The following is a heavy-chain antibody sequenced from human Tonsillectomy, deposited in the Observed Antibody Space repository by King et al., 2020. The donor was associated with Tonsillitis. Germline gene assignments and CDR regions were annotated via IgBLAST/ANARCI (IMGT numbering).Heavy chain of an antibody. V-gene: IGHV4-39*01. CDR1: GGSVRSSSYF. D-gene: IGHD2-2*01. CDR3: ARRCSTTTCYDAFDI. J-gene: IGHJ3*02. Sequence: QLQESGPGLVKPSETLSLTCTVSGGSVRSSSYFLGWIRQPPGKGLEWMSKIYYSGSTYYNASLKSRVTISEDPSKNKISLRLAAVTAADTAVYYCARRCSTTTCYDAFDIWGQGTMVTVSS. CDR2: IYYSGST.